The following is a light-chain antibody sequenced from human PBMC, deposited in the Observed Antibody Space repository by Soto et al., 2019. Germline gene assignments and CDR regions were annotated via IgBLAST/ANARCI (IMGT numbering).Light chain of an antibody. CDR1: QSVSNNY. Sequence: ELVMTQSPATLSVSPGERATFSCRASQSVSNNYLAWYQQKPGQAPRLLIYGASSRATGIPDRFSGSGSGTDFTLTISRLEPEDFAVYYCQQYGSSPTFGQGTKVDIK. J-gene: IGKJ1*01. CDR3: QQYGSSPT. CDR2: GAS. V-gene: IGKV3-20*01.